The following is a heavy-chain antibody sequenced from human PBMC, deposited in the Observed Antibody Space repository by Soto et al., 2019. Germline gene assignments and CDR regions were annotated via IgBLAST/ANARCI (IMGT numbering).Heavy chain of an antibody. Sequence: ASVKVSCKASGGTFSSYAISWVRQAPGQGLEWMGWIIPNNGKANYAQKLQGRVTMTTDTSTSTAYMELRSLRSDDTAVYYCATDIVVVVAATETAEYFQHWGQGTLVTVSS. D-gene: IGHD2-15*01. V-gene: IGHV1-18*01. CDR2: IIPNNGKA. CDR1: GGTFSSYA. CDR3: ATDIVVVVAATETAEYFQH. J-gene: IGHJ1*01.